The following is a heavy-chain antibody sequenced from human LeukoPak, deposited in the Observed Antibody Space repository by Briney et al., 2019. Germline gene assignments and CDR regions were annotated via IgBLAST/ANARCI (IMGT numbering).Heavy chain of an antibody. V-gene: IGHV3-23*01. D-gene: IGHD3-22*01. J-gene: IGHJ3*02. CDR3: ASQDYYDSSGYLSDAFDI. Sequence: GGSLRLSCAASGFTFSSYAMSWVRQAPGKGLGWVSAISGSGGSTYYADSVKGRFTISRDNSKNTLYLQMNSLRAEDTAVYYCASQDYYDSSGYLSDAFDIWGQGTMVTVSS. CDR1: GFTFSSYA. CDR2: ISGSGGST.